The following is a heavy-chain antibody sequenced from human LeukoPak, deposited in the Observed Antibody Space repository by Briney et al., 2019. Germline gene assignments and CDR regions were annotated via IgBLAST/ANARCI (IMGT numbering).Heavy chain of an antibody. J-gene: IGHJ5*02. CDR1: GYTFTGYY. V-gene: IGHV1-2*02. Sequence: GASVKVSCKASGYTFTGYYMHWVRQAPGQGLEWMGWINPNSGGTNYAQKFQGRVTMTRDTSISTAYMELSRLRSEDTAVYYCAREGGWNYGSVNWFDPWGQGTLVTVSS. D-gene: IGHD1-7*01. CDR3: AREGGWNYGSVNWFDP. CDR2: INPNSGGT.